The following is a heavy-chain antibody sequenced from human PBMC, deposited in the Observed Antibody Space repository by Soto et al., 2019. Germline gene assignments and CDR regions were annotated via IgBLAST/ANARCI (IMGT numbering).Heavy chain of an antibody. D-gene: IGHD3-10*01. J-gene: IGHJ5*02. CDR3: ARTNDYNSGTYGGWFDP. CDR2: MYYSGST. CDR1: GGSFSSGGYY. V-gene: IGHV4-31*03. Sequence: QVQLQESGPGLVKSSQTLSLTCTASGGSFSSGGYYWSWLRQHPGKGLEWIGLMYYSGSTNYNPSLMSRVTMSVDTSKNQFSLKLSSVTAADTAVYYCARTNDYNSGTYGGWFDPWGQGTLVTVSS.